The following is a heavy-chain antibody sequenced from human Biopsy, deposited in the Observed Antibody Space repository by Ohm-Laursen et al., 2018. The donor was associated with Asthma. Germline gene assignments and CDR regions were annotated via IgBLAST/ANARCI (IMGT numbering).Heavy chain of an antibody. CDR2: IYSGGTP. CDR1: GFTVSRDH. V-gene: IGHV3-53*01. D-gene: IGHD6-19*01. Sequence: SLRLSCAASGFTVSRDHMFWVRQAPGKGLGWVSVIYSGGTPHTADSVRGRFTISRDFSKNTLHLQMHSLRVEDTAVYYCARGDSSGWSHYYFDYWGQGTPVTVSS. J-gene: IGHJ4*02. CDR3: ARGDSSGWSHYYFDY.